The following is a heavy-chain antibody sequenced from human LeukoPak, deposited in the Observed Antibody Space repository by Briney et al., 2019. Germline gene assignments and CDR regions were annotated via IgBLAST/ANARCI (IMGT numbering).Heavy chain of an antibody. Sequence: GGSLRLSCAASGFTFSTHWMSWVRQAPGKGLEWVANIRQDGSEKYYVDSVKGRFTLSRDNTKNSLYLQMNNLRAEDTAVYYCARVRGHDYSSFYFDYWGQGTLVTVSS. J-gene: IGHJ4*02. CDR3: ARVRGHDYSSFYFDY. CDR2: IRQDGSEK. D-gene: IGHD4-11*01. V-gene: IGHV3-7*03. CDR1: GFTFSTHW.